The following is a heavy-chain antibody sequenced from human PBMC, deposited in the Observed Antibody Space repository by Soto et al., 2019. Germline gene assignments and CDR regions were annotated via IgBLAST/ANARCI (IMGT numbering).Heavy chain of an antibody. Sequence: GGSLRLSCAASGFTFSSYSMNWVRQAPGKGLEWVSYISSSSSTIYYADSVKGRFTISRDNAKNSLYLQMNSLRDEDTAVYYCARDRRSSYGTSYFDYWGQGTLVTVSS. J-gene: IGHJ4*02. D-gene: IGHD5-18*01. CDR3: ARDRRSSYGTSYFDY. CDR2: ISSSSSTI. CDR1: GFTFSSYS. V-gene: IGHV3-48*02.